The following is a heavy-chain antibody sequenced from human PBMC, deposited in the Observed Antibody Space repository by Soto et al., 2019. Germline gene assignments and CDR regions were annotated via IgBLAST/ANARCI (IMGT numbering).Heavy chain of an antibody. CDR3: ARHLSGSKTNFDY. V-gene: IGHV4-39*01. D-gene: IGHD1-26*01. J-gene: IGHJ4*02. CDR2: IYYSGRT. CDR1: GGSISTSSYY. Sequence: PSETLSLTCTVSGGSISTSSYYWGWIRQPPGKGLEWIGSIYYSGRTSYNPSLKSRVTISVDTFKNQFSLKLNSVTAADTTVYYCARHLSGSKTNFDYWGQGTLVTVSS.